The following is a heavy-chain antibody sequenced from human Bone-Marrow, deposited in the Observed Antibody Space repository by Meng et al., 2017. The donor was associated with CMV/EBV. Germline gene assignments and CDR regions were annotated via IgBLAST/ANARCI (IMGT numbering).Heavy chain of an antibody. CDR2: IRYDGSNK. Sequence: GGSLRLSCAASGFTFSSYGMHWVRQAPGKGLEWVAFIRYDGSNKYYADSVKGRFTISRDNSKNTLYLQMNSLRAEDTAVYYCAKTHLELRVFGYWGQGTLVTVSS. J-gene: IGHJ4*02. V-gene: IGHV3-30*02. CDR1: GFTFSSYG. CDR3: AKTHLELRVFGY. D-gene: IGHD1-7*01.